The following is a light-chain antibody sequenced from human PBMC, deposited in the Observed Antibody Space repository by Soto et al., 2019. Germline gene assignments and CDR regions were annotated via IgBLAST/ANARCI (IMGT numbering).Light chain of an antibody. CDR1: QSISSY. Sequence: DIQMSQSPSSLSASVGDRFTITCRASQSISSYLNWYQQRPGKAPKLLIYAASSLQSGVPSRFSGSGSGTDFTLTISSLQPEDFATYYCQQSYSTPWTFGQGTKVDIK. J-gene: IGKJ1*01. CDR2: AAS. V-gene: IGKV1-39*01. CDR3: QQSYSTPWT.